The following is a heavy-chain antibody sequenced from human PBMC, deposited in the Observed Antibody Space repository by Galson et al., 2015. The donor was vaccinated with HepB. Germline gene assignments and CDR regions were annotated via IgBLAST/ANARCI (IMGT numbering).Heavy chain of an antibody. D-gene: IGHD6-19*01. CDR2: FDPEDGET. J-gene: IGHJ3*02. CDR3: ATLGPVIAVAGSNAFDI. CDR1: GYTLTELS. V-gene: IGHV1-24*01. Sequence: SVKVSCKVSGYTLTELSMHWVRQAPGKGLEWMGGFDPEDGETIYAQKFQGRATMTEDTSTDTAYMEPSSLRSEDTAVYYCATLGPVIAVAGSNAFDIWGQGTMVTVSS.